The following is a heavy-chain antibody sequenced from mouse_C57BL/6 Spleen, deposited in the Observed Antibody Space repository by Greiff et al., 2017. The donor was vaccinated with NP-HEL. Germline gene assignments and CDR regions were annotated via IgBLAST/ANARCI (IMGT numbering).Heavy chain of an antibody. V-gene: IGHV1-26*01. CDR3: ARWYYAFAY. D-gene: IGHD1-1*01. CDR1: GYTFTDYY. Sequence: EVQLQQSGPELVKPGASVKISCKASGYTFTDYYMNWVKQSHGKSLEWIGDINPNNGGTSYNQKFKGKATLTVDKSSSTAYMELRSLTSEDSAVYYCARWYYAFAYWGQGALVTVSA. CDR2: INPNNGGT. J-gene: IGHJ3*01.